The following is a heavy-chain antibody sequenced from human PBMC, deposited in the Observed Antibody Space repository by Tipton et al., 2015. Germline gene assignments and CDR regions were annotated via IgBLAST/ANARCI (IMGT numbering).Heavy chain of an antibody. CDR1: SGSIISSSYS. Sequence: LRLSCTVSSGSIISSSYSWGWIRQPPRKGLEWIGSIYYSGTTYYNPSLKSRVTISVDTSKNQFSLNLSSLTAADTAIYYCARPRGPMIREAFDIWGQGTMVTVSS. CDR2: IYYSGTT. J-gene: IGHJ3*02. D-gene: IGHD3-10*01. V-gene: IGHV4-39*01. CDR3: ARPRGPMIREAFDI.